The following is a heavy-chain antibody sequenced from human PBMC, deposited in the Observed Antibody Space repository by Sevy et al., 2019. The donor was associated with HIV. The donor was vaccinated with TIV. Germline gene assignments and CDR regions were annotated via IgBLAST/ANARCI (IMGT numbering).Heavy chain of an antibody. J-gene: IGHJ1*01. CDR3: ASAWDPDAEYFQH. V-gene: IGHV3-30*03. CDR1: GFTFSSYG. D-gene: IGHD1-26*01. Sequence: GGSLRLSCAASGFTFSSYGMHWVRQAPGKGLEWVAVISYDGSNKYYADSVKGRFTISRDNSKNTLYLQMNSLRAEDTAVYSCASAWDPDAEYFQHWGQGTLVTVSS. CDR2: ISYDGSNK.